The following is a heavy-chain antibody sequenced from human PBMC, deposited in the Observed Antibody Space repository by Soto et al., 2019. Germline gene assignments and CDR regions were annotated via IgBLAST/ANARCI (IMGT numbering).Heavy chain of an antibody. CDR3: ARDLFVLSGVTGPLDY. CDR1: GFTFSSYG. Sequence: GGSLRLSCAASGFTFSSYGMHWVRQAPGKGLEWVAVIWYDGSNKYYADSVKGRFTISRDNSKNTLYLQMNSLRAEDTAVYYCARDLFVLSGVTGPLDYWGQGTLVTVSS. V-gene: IGHV3-33*01. CDR2: IWYDGSNK. D-gene: IGHD1-26*01. J-gene: IGHJ4*02.